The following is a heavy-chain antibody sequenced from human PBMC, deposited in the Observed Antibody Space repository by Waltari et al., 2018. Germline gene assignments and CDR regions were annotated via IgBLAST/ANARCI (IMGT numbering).Heavy chain of an antibody. CDR3: ARGKAFDP. CDR1: GFSFDEYS. CDR2: LNNGGDYK. V-gene: IGHV3-21*06. J-gene: IGHJ5*02. Sequence: VRLVESGGGRVEPGESLRLSCVGSGFSFDEYSMYWVRQAPGNGLEWVSSLNNGGDYKGYADSVEGRFTISRDNDKNTLYLQMNDLRVDDTAIYYCARGKAFDPWGQGTRVNVSS.